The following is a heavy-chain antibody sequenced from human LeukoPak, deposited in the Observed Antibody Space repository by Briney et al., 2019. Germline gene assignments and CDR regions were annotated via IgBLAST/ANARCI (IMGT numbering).Heavy chain of an antibody. D-gene: IGHD5-18*01. CDR1: GGTFSSYA. Sequence: ASVKVSCKASGGTFSSYAISWVRQAPGQGLEWMGRIIPILGIANYAQKFQGRVTITADKSTSTAYMELSSLRSEDTAVYYCARDAVDTAMVVFDYWGQGTLVTVSS. CDR3: ARDAVDTAMVVFDY. J-gene: IGHJ4*02. CDR2: IIPILGIA. V-gene: IGHV1-69*04.